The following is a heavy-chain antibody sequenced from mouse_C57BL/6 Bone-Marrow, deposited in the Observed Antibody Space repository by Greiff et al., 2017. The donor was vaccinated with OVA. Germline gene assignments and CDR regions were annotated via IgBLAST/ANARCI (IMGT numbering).Heavy chain of an antibody. CDR1: GYSITSGYY. CDR3: AREITTVPFAY. Sequence: EVKLQESGPGLVKPSQSLSLTCSVTGYSITSGYYWNWIRQFPGNKLEWMGYISYDGSNNYNPSLKNRISITRDTSKNQFFLKLNSVTTEDTATYYCAREITTVPFAYWGQGTLVTVSA. D-gene: IGHD1-1*01. V-gene: IGHV3-6*01. CDR2: ISYDGSN. J-gene: IGHJ3*01.